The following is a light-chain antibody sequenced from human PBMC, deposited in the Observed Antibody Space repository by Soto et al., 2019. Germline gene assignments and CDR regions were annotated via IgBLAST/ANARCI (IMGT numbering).Light chain of an antibody. CDR2: DAS. CDR3: QQRSNGPRT. J-gene: IGKJ1*01. Sequence: EIVLTQSPATLSLSPGERAALSCRASQSVSTYLAWYRQKPGQAPRLLIYDASNRATGIPARFSGSGSGTDFTLTISSLEPEDFAVYFCQQRSNGPRTFGQGTKV. CDR1: QSVSTY. V-gene: IGKV3-11*01.